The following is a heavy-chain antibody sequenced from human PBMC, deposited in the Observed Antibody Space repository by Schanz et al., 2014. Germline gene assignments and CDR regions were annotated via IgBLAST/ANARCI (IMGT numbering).Heavy chain of an antibody. D-gene: IGHD3-16*02. CDR2: IDGEGSDT. J-gene: IGHJ5*02. Sequence: LLVESGGGLVQPGGSLRLSCAASGFTFSNNWMHWFRQGPGKGLSWVARIDGEGSDTRYADSVKGRFTISRDNARNSVSLQMNSLRADDTAVYYCVRDERVISGDWFDPWGQGTLVTVSS. CDR1: GFTFSNNW. CDR3: VRDERVISGDWFDP. V-gene: IGHV3-74*01.